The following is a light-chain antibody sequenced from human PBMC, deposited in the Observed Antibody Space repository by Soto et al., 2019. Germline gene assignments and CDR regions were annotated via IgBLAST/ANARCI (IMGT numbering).Light chain of an antibody. V-gene: IGLV1-51*01. CDR2: DND. CDR3: GAWDTSVSAWL. J-gene: IGLJ2*01. CDR1: GSNIGENS. Sequence: QSVLTQPPSVSAAPGQKVTISCSGGGSNIGENSVAWFQQFPGTAPKLLIHDNDNRPSGILDRVSGSKSGTSATLAITGLQPGDEADYYCGAWDTSVSAWLFGGGTKLTVL.